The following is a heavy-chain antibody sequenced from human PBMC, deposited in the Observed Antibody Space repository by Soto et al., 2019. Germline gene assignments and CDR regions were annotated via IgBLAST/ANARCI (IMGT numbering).Heavy chain of an antibody. CDR1: GFTFSSYA. D-gene: IGHD4-17*01. CDR3: AKHKYGDYSRPLHYWYFDP. J-gene: IGHJ2*01. CDR2: ISGSGGST. V-gene: IGHV3-23*01. Sequence: GGSLRLSCAASGFTFSSYAMSWVRQAPGKGLEWVSAISGSGGSTYYADSVKGRFTISRDNSKNTLYLQMNSLRAEDTAVYYCAKHKYGDYSRPLHYWYFDPWGRGTLVTVSS.